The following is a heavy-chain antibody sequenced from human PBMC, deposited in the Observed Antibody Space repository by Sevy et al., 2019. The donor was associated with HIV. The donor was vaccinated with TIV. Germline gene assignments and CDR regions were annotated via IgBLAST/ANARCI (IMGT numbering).Heavy chain of an antibody. CDR1: GGSVSSSSYY. D-gene: IGHD3-10*01. CDR3: ARVSTMVQVVTYYFDY. V-gene: IGHV4-61*01. J-gene: IGHJ4*02. CDR2: IHYSGST. Sequence: SETLSPTCTVSGGSVSSSSYYWSWIRQPPGKGLERIGYIHYSGSTDYNPSLKSRVTISVDTSKNQFSLKLSSVTAADTAVYYCARVSTMVQVVTYYFDYWGQGTLVTVSS.